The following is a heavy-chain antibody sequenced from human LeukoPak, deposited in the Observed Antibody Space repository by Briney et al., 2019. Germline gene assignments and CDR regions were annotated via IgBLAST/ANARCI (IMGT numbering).Heavy chain of an antibody. CDR2: IKEDGSEK. CDR3: ARGGYTSSWYISRDY. Sequence: GGSLRLSCAAAGLTFNNAWMNWVRQAPGKGLEWVANIKEDGSEKYYVDSVKGRFSISRDNTKNSLYLQMNSLRAEDTAVYYCARGGYTSSWYISRDYWGQGTLVTVSS. CDR1: GLTFNNAW. V-gene: IGHV3-7*01. D-gene: IGHD6-13*01. J-gene: IGHJ4*02.